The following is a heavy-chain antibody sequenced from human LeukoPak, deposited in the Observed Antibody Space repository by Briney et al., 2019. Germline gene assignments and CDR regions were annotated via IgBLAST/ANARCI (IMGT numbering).Heavy chain of an antibody. V-gene: IGHV3-23*01. Sequence: GGSLRLSCAASGFTFSTYAMSWVRQTPGKGLEWVSIINNSGGSTYYADSVKGRFTIARDNSKNTLYLQMNSLRAEDTAVYYCAKAPFSRFAYIDYWGQGALVTVSS. CDR2: INNSGGST. D-gene: IGHD2-21*01. CDR1: GFTFSTYA. CDR3: AKAPFSRFAYIDY. J-gene: IGHJ4*02.